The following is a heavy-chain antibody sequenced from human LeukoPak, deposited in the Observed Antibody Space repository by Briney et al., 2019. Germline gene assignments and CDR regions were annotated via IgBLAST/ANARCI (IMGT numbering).Heavy chain of an antibody. V-gene: IGHV4-30-2*01. CDR3: ARDGAGYYDAIGY. CDR2: IYHSGST. CDR1: GGSISSGGYS. D-gene: IGHD3-22*01. Sequence: SETLSLTCAVSGGSISSGGYSWSWIRQPPGKGLEWIGYIYHSGSTYYNPSLKSRVTISVDRSKNQFSLKLSSVTAADTAVYYCARDGAGYYDAIGYWGQGTLVTVSS. J-gene: IGHJ4*02.